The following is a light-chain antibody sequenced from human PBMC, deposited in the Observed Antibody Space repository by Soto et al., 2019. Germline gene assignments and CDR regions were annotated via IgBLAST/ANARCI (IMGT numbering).Light chain of an antibody. Sequence: DIQITQSPSTLSASVGDRVTLTCRASQSISNWLAWYQQKPGKAPELLIYDASSLESRVPSRFSGSGSGTEFTLNITSLQPADSATYYYQQYSSFWQTLGQGTKVDIK. CDR1: QSISNW. V-gene: IGKV1-5*01. CDR2: DAS. J-gene: IGKJ1*01. CDR3: QQYSSFWQT.